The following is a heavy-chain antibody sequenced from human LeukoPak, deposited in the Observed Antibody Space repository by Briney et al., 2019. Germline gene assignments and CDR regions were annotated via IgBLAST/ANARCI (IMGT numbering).Heavy chain of an antibody. V-gene: IGHV1-18*01. CDR2: ISAYNGNT. Sequence: ASVKVSCKASGYTFTSYGISWVRQAPGQGLRWMEWISAYNGNTNYAQKLQGRVTMTTDTSTSTAYMELRSLRSDDTAVYYCARGLAVAGTRWFDPWGQGTLVTVSS. D-gene: IGHD6-19*01. CDR1: GYTFTSYG. J-gene: IGHJ5*02. CDR3: ARGLAVAGTRWFDP.